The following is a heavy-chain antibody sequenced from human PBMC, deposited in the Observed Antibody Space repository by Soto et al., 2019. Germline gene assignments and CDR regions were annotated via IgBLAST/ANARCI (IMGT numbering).Heavy chain of an antibody. Sequence: ASVKVSCKAAGYTFTGHYIHWVRQAPGRGLEWMGRINPNSGGANYAQKFQGRVTLTRDTSISTASMEVSRLRSDDTAVYFCAREAENYSYYGMDVWGQGTTVTVS. CDR1: GYTFTGHY. V-gene: IGHV1-2*02. CDR3: AREAENYSYYGMDV. J-gene: IGHJ6*02. CDR2: INPNSGGA.